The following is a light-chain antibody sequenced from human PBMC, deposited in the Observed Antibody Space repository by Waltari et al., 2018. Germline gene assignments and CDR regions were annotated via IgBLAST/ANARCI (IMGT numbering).Light chain of an antibody. CDR2: DVS. Sequence: DIQLTQSPSFLSASVGDRVTLTCQASQDITKYLNWYQHKPGEAPKLLIYDVSNLNTGVPSRFSGSGSGTDFTLTISSLQPEDIATYYCQQYDNIPVTFGGGTKVEI. CDR3: QQYDNIPVT. CDR1: QDITKY. J-gene: IGKJ4*01. V-gene: IGKV1-33*01.